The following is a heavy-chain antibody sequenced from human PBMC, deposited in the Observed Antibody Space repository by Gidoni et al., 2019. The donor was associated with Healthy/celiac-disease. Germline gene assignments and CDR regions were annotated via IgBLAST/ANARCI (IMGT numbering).Heavy chain of an antibody. CDR1: GGSVSGSY. Sequence: QVQIQQWGAGLLKPSETLSLTCAVYGGSVSGSYWSWIRQPPGKGLEWIGELNQSGSTNYNPSLKSRVTISVYTSKNQFSLKLSSVTAADTAVYYCARGYCSSTSCYRGFRYYYFDYWGQGTLVTVSS. V-gene: IGHV4-34*01. CDR3: ARGYCSSTSCYRGFRYYYFDY. CDR2: LNQSGST. J-gene: IGHJ4*02. D-gene: IGHD2-2*01.